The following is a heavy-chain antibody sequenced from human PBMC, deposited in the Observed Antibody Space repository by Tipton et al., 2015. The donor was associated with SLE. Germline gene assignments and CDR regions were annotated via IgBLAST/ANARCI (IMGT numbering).Heavy chain of an antibody. V-gene: IGHV4-59*01. CDR3: ARAYGGNFYY. CDR1: GGSISSYY. J-gene: IGHJ4*02. D-gene: IGHD4-23*01. CDR2: IYYSGST. Sequence: TLSLTCTVSGGSISSYYWSWIRQPPGKGLEWIGYIYYSGSTNYNPSLKSRVTISVGTSKNQFSLKLSSVTAADTAVYYCARAYGGNFYYWGQGTLVTVSS.